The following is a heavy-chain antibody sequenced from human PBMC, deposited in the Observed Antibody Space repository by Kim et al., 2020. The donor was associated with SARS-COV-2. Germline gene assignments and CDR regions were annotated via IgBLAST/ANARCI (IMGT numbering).Heavy chain of an antibody. J-gene: IGHJ3*02. Sequence: GGSLRLSCAASGFTFSNAWMSWVRQAPGKGLEWVGRIKSKTDGGTTDYAAPVKGRFTISRDDSKNTLYLQMNSLKTEDTAVYYCTTLSIVVVVAALRNAFDIWGQGTMVTVSS. CDR3: TTLSIVVVVAALRNAFDI. V-gene: IGHV3-15*01. CDR1: GFTFSNAW. CDR2: IKSKTDGGTT. D-gene: IGHD2-15*01.